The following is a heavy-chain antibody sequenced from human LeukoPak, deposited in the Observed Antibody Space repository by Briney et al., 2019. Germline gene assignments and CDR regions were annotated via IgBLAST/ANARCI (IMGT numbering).Heavy chain of an antibody. V-gene: IGHV1-69*13. CDR2: IIPIFGTA. CDR3: ARVFYGGNFNHIDY. J-gene: IGHJ4*02. D-gene: IGHD4-23*01. Sequence: GASVKVSCKASGDTFSSYAISWVRQAPGQGLEWMGGIIPIFGTANYAQKFQGRVTITADESTSTAYMELSSLRSEDTAVYYCARVFYGGNFNHIDYWGQGTLVTVSS. CDR1: GDTFSSYA.